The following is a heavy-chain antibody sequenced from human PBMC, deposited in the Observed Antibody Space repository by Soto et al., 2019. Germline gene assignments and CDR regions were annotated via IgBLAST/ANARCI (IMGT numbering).Heavy chain of an antibody. Sequence: GGSLRLSCVASGFPFSSYAMSWVRQTPGKGLEWVSGISGSGGRTYYADSVKGRFTISRDNSNDTLSLQMHILRVEDTAVYFCAKGGYYSLFDIWGQGTVVTVSS. J-gene: IGHJ3*02. CDR1: GFPFSSYA. D-gene: IGHD3-16*01. CDR2: ISGSGGRT. CDR3: AKGGYYSLFDI. V-gene: IGHV3-23*01.